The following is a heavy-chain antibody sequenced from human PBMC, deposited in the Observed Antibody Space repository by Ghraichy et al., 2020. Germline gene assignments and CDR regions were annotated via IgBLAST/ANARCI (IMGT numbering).Heavy chain of an antibody. Sequence: SETLSLTCTVSGDSIGSGTYYWTWLRQFPGKGLEWIGYIYYSGTAYYNPSLKSRITMSIDTSKNQFSLKLFSVTAADAAVYYCARPAGGTGNYHFDMDVWGNGTTVAVSS. CDR1: GDSIGSGTYY. V-gene: IGHV4-31*03. CDR2: IYYSGTA. D-gene: IGHD1-7*01. J-gene: IGHJ6*03. CDR3: ARPAGGTGNYHFDMDV.